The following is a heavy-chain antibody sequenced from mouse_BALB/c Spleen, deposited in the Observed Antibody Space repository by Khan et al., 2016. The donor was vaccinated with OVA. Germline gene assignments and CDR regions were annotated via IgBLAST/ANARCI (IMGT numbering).Heavy chain of an antibody. CDR3: ARMKHYWYCDV. CDR2: INTYTGEP. J-gene: IGHJ1*01. Sequence: QIQLVQSGPELKKPGETVKISCKASGYTFTNYGMNWVKQAPGKGLKWMGWINTYTGEPTYADDFKGRFAFSLETSASTAYLQINNLKNEDTATYFCARMKHYWYCDVWGAGTTVTVSS. V-gene: IGHV9-3-1*01. CDR1: GYTFTNYG.